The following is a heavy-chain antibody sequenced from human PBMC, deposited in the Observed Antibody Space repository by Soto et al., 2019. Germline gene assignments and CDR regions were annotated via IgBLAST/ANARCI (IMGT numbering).Heavy chain of an antibody. Sequence: GGSLRLSCAASGFTFSNFGMHWVRQAPGKGLAWVAGISYVGNDKYYADSVKGRFTISRDNSKNSLYLQMNSLRAEDTAVYYCARGPDIVVVPAARNYYYYGMDVWGQGTTVTGSS. D-gene: IGHD2-2*01. V-gene: IGHV3-30*03. J-gene: IGHJ6*02. CDR1: GFTFSNFG. CDR2: ISYVGNDK. CDR3: ARGPDIVVVPAARNYYYYGMDV.